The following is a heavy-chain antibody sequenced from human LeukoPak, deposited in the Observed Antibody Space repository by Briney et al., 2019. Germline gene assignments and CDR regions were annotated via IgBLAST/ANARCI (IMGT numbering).Heavy chain of an antibody. CDR3: ATDFYDST. Sequence: GRSLRLSCATSGFTFSNAWMNWVRQAPEKGLEWVGRIRSNSDGGTIDYAAPVKGRFTLSRDDSKTTLYLQMNSLQTEDTAVYYCATDFYDSTWGQGTLVTVSS. D-gene: IGHD3-22*01. CDR1: GFTFSNAW. CDR2: IRSNSDGGTI. J-gene: IGHJ5*02. V-gene: IGHV3-15*07.